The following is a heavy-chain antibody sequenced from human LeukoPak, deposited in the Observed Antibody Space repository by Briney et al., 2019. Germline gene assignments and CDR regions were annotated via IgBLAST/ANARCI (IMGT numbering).Heavy chain of an antibody. V-gene: IGHV3-30*04. J-gene: IGHJ6*02. Sequence: GRSLRLSCAASGFTFSSHAMHWVRQAPGKGLEWVAVISYDGSNKYYADSVKGRFTISRDNSKNTLYLQMNSLRAEDTAVYYCARAHDIVAPKYYYYGMDVWGQGTTVTVSS. D-gene: IGHD5-12*01. CDR2: ISYDGSNK. CDR3: ARAHDIVAPKYYYYGMDV. CDR1: GFTFSSHA.